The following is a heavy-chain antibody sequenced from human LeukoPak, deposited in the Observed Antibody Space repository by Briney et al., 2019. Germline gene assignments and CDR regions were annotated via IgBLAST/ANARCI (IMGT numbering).Heavy chain of an antibody. D-gene: IGHD3-9*01. CDR2: ISGSGGST. CDR3: AISTPVLRYFDWLLGGFDY. J-gene: IGHJ4*02. CDR1: GFTFSSYA. V-gene: IGHV3-23*01. Sequence: HPGGSLRLSCAASGFTFSSYAMSWVRQAPGKGLEWVSAISGSGGSTYYADSVKGRFTISRDNSKNTLYLQMNSLRAEDTAVYYCAISTPVLRYFDWLLGGFDYWGQGTLVTVSS.